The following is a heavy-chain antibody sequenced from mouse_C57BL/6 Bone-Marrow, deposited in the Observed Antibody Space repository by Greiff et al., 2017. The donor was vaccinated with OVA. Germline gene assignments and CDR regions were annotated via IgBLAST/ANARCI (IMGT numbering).Heavy chain of an antibody. J-gene: IGHJ1*03. CDR2: INPNNGGT. CDR1: GYTFTDYY. Sequence: EVQLQQSGPELVKPGASVKISCKASGYTFTDYYMNWVKQSHGKSLEWIGDINPNNGGTSYNQKFKGKATLTVDKSSSTAYMELRSLTSEDSAVYYCAREARYGSSYWYFDVWGTGTTVTVSS. V-gene: IGHV1-26*01. CDR3: AREARYGSSYWYFDV. D-gene: IGHD1-1*01.